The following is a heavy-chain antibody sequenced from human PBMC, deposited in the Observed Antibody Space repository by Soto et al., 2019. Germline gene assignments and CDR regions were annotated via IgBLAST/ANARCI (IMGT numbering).Heavy chain of an antibody. CDR1: GGSISSYY. D-gene: IGHD2-2*01. J-gene: IGHJ6*03. CDR2: IYYSGST. Sequence: SETLSLTCTVSGGSISSYYWSWIRQPPGKGLEWIGYIYYSGSTNYNPSLKSRVTISVDTSKNQFSLKLSSVTAADTAVYYCARGRPQKGGFCSSTSCYSYYYYMDVWGKGTTVTVSS. CDR3: ARGRPQKGGFCSSTSCYSYYYYMDV. V-gene: IGHV4-59*01.